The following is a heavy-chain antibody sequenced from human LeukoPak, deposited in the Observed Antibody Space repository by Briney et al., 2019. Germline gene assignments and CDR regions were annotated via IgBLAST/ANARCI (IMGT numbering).Heavy chain of an antibody. V-gene: IGHV4-59*01. J-gene: IGHJ6*02. D-gene: IGHD3-10*01. CDR2: IYYSGSI. Sequence: SETLSLTCTVSGGSISSYYWSWIRQPPGKGLEWIGYIYYSGSINYNPSLKSRVTISVDTSKNQFSLKLSSVTAADTAVYYCARDHPYYYGSGSSGLGYYYGMDVWGQGTTVTVSS. CDR3: ARDHPYYYGSGSSGLGYYYGMDV. CDR1: GGSISSYY.